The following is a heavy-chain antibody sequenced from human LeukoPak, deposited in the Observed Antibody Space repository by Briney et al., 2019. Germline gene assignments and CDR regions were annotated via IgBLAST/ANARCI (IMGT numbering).Heavy chain of an antibody. CDR2: ISGSGGGT. V-gene: IGHV3-23*01. CDR3: ARARGSSSWYPFDY. Sequence: PGGSLRLSCAASGFTFSTFAMSWVRQAPGKGLEWVSAISGSGGGTYYADSVKGRFTISRDSSRNTLYLQMNSLRAGDTAVYYCARARGSSSWYPFDYWGQGTLVTVSS. CDR1: GFTFSTFA. D-gene: IGHD6-13*01. J-gene: IGHJ4*02.